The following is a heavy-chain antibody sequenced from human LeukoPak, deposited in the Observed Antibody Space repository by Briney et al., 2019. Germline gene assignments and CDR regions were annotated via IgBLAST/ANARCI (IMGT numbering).Heavy chain of an antibody. CDR3: ARDQKESLFGVVATPDS. CDR2: INSDGSST. CDR1: GFTFSNYW. Sequence: GGSLRLSCAASGFTFSNYWIHWVRQAPGKGLVWVSRINSDGSSTSYADSVKGRFTISRDNSKNTLYLQMNSLRVEDTAVYYCARDQKESLFGVVATPDSWGQGTLVTVSS. V-gene: IGHV3-74*01. D-gene: IGHD3-3*01. J-gene: IGHJ4*02.